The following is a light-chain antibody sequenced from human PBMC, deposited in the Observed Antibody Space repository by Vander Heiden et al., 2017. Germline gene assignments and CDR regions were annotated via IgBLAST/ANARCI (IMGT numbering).Light chain of an antibody. CDR3: QQHKTYPIT. Sequence: QLTQRPPSLPASVGHRVTLTCRANQGIGSSVGWYQQKPGEAPKLLIYGASTVQSGVPTICSGSGSGTVFTLTISSLQPEDFATYYCQQHKTYPITFGQGTRLEIK. J-gene: IGKJ5*01. CDR1: QGIGSS. CDR2: GAS. V-gene: IGKV1-9*01.